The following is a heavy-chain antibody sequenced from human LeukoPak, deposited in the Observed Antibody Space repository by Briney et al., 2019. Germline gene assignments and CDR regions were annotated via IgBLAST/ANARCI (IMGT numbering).Heavy chain of an antibody. J-gene: IGHJ4*02. CDR1: GFIFSSYA. V-gene: IGHV3-23*01. D-gene: IGHD3-22*01. CDR2: ISGSGGST. Sequence: PGGSLRLSCAASGFIFSSYAMSWVRQAPGKGLEWVSAISGSGGSTYYADSVKGRFTISRDNSKNTLYLQMNSLRAEDTAVYYCAETTYYYDSYFDYWGQGTLVTVSS. CDR3: AETTYYYDSYFDY.